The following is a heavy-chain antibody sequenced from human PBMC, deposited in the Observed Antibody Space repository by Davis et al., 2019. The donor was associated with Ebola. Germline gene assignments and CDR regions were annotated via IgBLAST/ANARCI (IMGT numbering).Heavy chain of an antibody. CDR3: ASLGVVTWPALDDY. Sequence: ASVKVSCKASGYTFTGYYMHWVRQAPGQGLEWMGRINPNSGGTNYAQKFQGRVTMTRDTSISTAYMELSRLRSDDTAVYYCASLGVVTWPALDDYWGQGTLVTVSS. CDR2: INPNSGGT. CDR1: GYTFTGYY. J-gene: IGHJ4*02. V-gene: IGHV1-2*06. D-gene: IGHD2-15*01.